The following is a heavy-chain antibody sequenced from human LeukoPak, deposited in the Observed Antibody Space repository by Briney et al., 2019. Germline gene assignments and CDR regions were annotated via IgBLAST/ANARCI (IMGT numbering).Heavy chain of an antibody. CDR1: GGSISSYY. CDR3: ARDKAAAAGPSYPDY. Sequence: SETLSLTCTVSGGSISSYYWSWIRQPPGKGLEWIGYIYYSGSTNYNPSLKSRVTISVDTSKNQFSLKLSSVTAADTAVYYCARDKAAAAGPSYPDYWGQGTLVTVSS. V-gene: IGHV4-59*12. CDR2: IYYSGST. J-gene: IGHJ4*02. D-gene: IGHD6-13*01.